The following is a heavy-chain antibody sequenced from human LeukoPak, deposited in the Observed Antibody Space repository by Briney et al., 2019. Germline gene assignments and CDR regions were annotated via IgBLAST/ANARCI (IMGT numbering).Heavy chain of an antibody. Sequence: GASVKVSCKASGYTFTSYDINWVRQATGQGLEWMGWMIPNSGNTGYAQKFQGRVTMTRNTTISTAYMELSSLRSEDTAVYYCARGPRIAGQDNWFDPWGQGTLVTVSS. CDR1: GYTFTSYD. CDR2: MIPNSGNT. J-gene: IGHJ5*02. CDR3: ARGPRIAGQDNWFDP. D-gene: IGHD6-13*01. V-gene: IGHV1-8*01.